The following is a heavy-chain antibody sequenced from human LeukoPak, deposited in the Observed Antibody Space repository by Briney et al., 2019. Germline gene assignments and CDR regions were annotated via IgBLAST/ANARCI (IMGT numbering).Heavy chain of an antibody. J-gene: IGHJ4*02. CDR3: ARSEGLWFGELLYY. CDR2: IKQDGSEK. Sequence: GGSLRLSCAASGFTFSSYWMSWVRQAPGKGLEWVANIKQDGSEKYYVDSVKGRFTISRDNAKNSLYLQMNSLRAEDTAVYYCARSEGLWFGELLYYWGQGTLVTVSS. D-gene: IGHD3-10*01. V-gene: IGHV3-7*01. CDR1: GFTFSSYW.